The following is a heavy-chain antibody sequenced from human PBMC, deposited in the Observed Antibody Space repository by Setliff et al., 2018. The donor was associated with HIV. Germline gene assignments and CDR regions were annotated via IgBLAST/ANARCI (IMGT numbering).Heavy chain of an antibody. Sequence: ASVKVSCKVSGYTLSEVSMHWVRQAPGKGLEWMGGFDPEDGKTIYAQKFQGRVTTTEDTSTDTAYMELSSLRSEDTAVYYCAKISVYVSSGYLAYYFDDWGQGTLVTVSS. J-gene: IGHJ4*02. CDR1: GYTLSEVS. V-gene: IGHV1-24*01. CDR2: FDPEDGKT. D-gene: IGHD3-22*01. CDR3: AKISVYVSSGYLAYYFDD.